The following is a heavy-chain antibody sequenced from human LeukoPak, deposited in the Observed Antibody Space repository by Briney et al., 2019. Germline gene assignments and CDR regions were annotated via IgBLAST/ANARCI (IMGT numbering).Heavy chain of an antibody. CDR1: GGSISSSSYY. V-gene: IGHV4-39*01. D-gene: IGHD3-22*01. CDR2: IYYSGST. CDR3: ARGGDYYDSSGYLGIDY. J-gene: IGHJ4*02. Sequence: SETLSLTCTVSGGSISSSSYYWGWIRQPPGKGREWIGSIYYSGSTYYNPSLKSRVTISVDTSKNQFSLKLSSVTAADTAVYYCARGGDYYDSSGYLGIDYWGQGTLVTVSS.